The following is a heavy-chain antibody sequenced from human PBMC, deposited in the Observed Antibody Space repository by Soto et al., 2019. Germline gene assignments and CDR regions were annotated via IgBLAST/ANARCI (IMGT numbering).Heavy chain of an antibody. D-gene: IGHD6-13*01. J-gene: IGHJ6*02. V-gene: IGHV3-30*18. Sequence: SGGSLRLSCAASGFTFSSYGMHWVRQAPGKGLEWVAVISYDGSNKYYADSVKGRFTISRDNSKNTLYLQMNSLRAEDTAVYYCAKADFFSSSPRSVYGMDVWGQGTTVTVYS. CDR2: ISYDGSNK. CDR3: AKADFFSSSPRSVYGMDV. CDR1: GFTFSSYG.